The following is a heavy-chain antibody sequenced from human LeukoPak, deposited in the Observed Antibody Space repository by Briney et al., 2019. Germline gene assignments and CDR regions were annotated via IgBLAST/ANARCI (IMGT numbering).Heavy chain of an antibody. CDR1: GFTFSSYA. D-gene: IGHD2-15*01. CDR3: AKGRAVEVVAAFNY. CDR2: ISGSGAST. J-gene: IGHJ4*02. Sequence: EGPLRLSCAASGFTFSSYAMSWVRQAPGKGLEWVSTISGSGASTYYADSVKGRFPISRDNSKNAAYLQMNSLRAEDTAVYYCAKGRAVEVVAAFNYWGQGTVVTVSS. V-gene: IGHV3-23*01.